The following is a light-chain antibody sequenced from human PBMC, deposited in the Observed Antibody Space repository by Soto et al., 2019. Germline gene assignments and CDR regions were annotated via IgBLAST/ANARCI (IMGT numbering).Light chain of an antibody. Sequence: DIQMTQSPSSLSASVGDRVTINCRASQTISSYLNWYQQKPGKATKLLIYGASALQSGVPPRFSGSGSGTDFTLTIRSLQPEDFATYYCQQSYNLPRTFGPGTKVDIK. V-gene: IGKV1-39*01. CDR2: GAS. CDR1: QTISSY. J-gene: IGKJ3*01. CDR3: QQSYNLPRT.